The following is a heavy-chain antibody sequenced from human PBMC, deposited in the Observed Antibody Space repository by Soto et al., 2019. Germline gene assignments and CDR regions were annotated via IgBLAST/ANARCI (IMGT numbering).Heavy chain of an antibody. J-gene: IGHJ6*02. Sequence: GGSLRLSCAASGFTFSDHYMDWVRQAPGKGLEWVGRTRNKANSYTTEYAASVKGRFTISRDDSKNSLYLQMNSLKTEDTAVYYCARGMQRITIFGVVTTGGMDVWGQGTTVTVSS. V-gene: IGHV3-72*01. CDR3: ARGMQRITIFGVVTTGGMDV. CDR1: GFTFSDHY. CDR2: TRNKANSYTT. D-gene: IGHD3-3*01.